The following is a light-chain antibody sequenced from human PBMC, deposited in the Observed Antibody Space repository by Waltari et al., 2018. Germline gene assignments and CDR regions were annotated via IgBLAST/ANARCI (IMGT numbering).Light chain of an antibody. CDR3: AAWDDSLNGWV. V-gene: IGLV1-36*01. J-gene: IGLJ3*02. CDR1: SSNIGNNA. CDR2: YDD. Sequence: QSVLTQPPSVSEAPRQRVTISCSGSSSNIGNNAVNWYQQHPGKAPKLLIYYDDLLPSGVSDRFSGSKSGTSASLAISVLQSEDEADYYCAAWDDSLNGWVFGGGTKLTVL.